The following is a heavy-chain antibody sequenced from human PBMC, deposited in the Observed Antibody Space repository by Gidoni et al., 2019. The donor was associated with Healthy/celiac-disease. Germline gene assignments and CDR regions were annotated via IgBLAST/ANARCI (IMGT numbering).Heavy chain of an antibody. D-gene: IGHD6-13*01. CDR3: ARTQNAGYSSSWYFYGMDV. J-gene: IGHJ6*02. V-gene: IGHV1-3*01. Sequence: QKFQGRVTITRDTSASTAYMELSSLRSEDTAVYYCARTQNAGYSSSWYFYGMDVWGQGTTVTVSS.